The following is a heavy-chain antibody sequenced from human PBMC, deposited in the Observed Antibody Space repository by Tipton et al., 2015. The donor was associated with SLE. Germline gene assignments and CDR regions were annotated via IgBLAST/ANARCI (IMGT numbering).Heavy chain of an antibody. D-gene: IGHD6-19*01. J-gene: IGHJ4*02. CDR1: GYSISSGHY. CDR3: ARATRMIAVAGTSPYYFNS. V-gene: IGHV4-38-2*02. CDR2: LYQTATT. Sequence: TLSLTCTVSGYSISSGHYWGWVRQPPGKGLEWIGSLYQTATTDYNPSLKSRLTMSIDTSNNQFSLRLTSVTAADTAVYYCARATRMIAVAGTSPYYFNSWGQGTLVTVSS.